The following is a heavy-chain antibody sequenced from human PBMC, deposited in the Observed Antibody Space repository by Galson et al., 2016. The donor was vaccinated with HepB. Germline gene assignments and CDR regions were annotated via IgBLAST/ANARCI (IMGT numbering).Heavy chain of an antibody. Sequence: SLRLSCAASGFTFSSYAMHWVRQAPGKGLEWVAVISYDGSNKYYADSVKGRFTISRDNSKNTLYLQMNSLRAEDTAVYYCAREGGGGYYDFWSGYYWLDYWGQGTLVTVSS. CDR1: GFTFSSYA. V-gene: IGHV3-30*04. CDR3: AREGGGGYYDFWSGYYWLDY. CDR2: ISYDGSNK. D-gene: IGHD3-3*01. J-gene: IGHJ4*02.